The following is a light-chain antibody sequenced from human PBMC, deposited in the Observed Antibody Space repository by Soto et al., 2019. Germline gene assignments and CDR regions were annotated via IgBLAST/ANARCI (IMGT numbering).Light chain of an antibody. CDR3: RSYTSTSTYV. Sequence: QSALTQPASVSGSPGQSITISCTGTSSDVGSYNYVSWYQQHPGKAPKLMIYEVSNRPSGVSHRFSGSKSGNTASLTISGLQAEDETSYYCRSYTSTSTYVFGTGTKLTVL. J-gene: IGLJ1*01. V-gene: IGLV2-14*01. CDR2: EVS. CDR1: SSDVGSYNY.